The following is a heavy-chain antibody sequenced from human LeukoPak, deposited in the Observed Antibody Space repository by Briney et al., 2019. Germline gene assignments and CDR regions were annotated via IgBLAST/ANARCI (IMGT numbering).Heavy chain of an antibody. CDR3: ARDLIAAAGIPYYGMDV. D-gene: IGHD6-13*01. V-gene: IGHV1-69*04. CDR2: IIPIPGIA. CDR1: GGTFSSYA. Sequence: SVKVSCKASGGTFSSYAISWVRQAPGQGLEWMGRIIPIPGIANYAQKFQGRVTITADKSTSTAYMELSSLRSEDTAVYYCARDLIAAAGIPYYGMDVWGQGTTVTVSS. J-gene: IGHJ6*02.